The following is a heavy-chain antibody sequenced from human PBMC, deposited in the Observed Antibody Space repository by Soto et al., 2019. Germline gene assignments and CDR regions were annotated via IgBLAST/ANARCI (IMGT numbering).Heavy chain of an antibody. Sequence: GGSLKISCQGSGYSFTSYWIGWVRQMPGKGLEWMGIIYPGNSDTRYSPSFQGQVTISADKSVRTAYLQWSSLKASDTAIYYCARRVDAFDVWGQGTMVTVSS. V-gene: IGHV5-51*01. J-gene: IGHJ3*01. CDR2: IYPGNSDT. CDR3: ARRVDAFDV. CDR1: GYSFTSYW.